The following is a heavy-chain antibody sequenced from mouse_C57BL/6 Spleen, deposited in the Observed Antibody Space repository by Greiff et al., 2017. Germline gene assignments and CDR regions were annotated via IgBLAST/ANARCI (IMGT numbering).Heavy chain of an antibody. CDR3: ARGDDDGGAWFAY. D-gene: IGHD2-4*01. CDR2: IYPGDGDT. J-gene: IGHJ3*01. CDR1: GYAFSSSW. V-gene: IGHV1-82*01. Sequence: VQLQQSGPELVKPGASVKISCKASGYAFSSSWMNWVKQRPGKGLEWIGRIYPGDGDTNYNGKFKGKATLTADKSSSTAYMQLSSLTSEDSAVYFCARGDDDGGAWFAYWGQGTLVTVSA.